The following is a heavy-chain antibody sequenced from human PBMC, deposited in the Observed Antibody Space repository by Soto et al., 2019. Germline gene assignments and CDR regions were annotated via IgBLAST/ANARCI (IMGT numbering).Heavy chain of an antibody. CDR1: GFTFSSYS. J-gene: IGHJ6*02. Sequence: GGSLRLSCAASGFTFSSYSMNWVRQAPGKGLEWVSSISSSSSYIYYADSVKGRFTISRDNAKNSLYLQMNSLRAEDTAVYYCARCVAAAEYYYYYYGMDVWGQGTTVTVSS. D-gene: IGHD6-13*01. CDR3: ARCVAAAEYYYYYYGMDV. V-gene: IGHV3-21*01. CDR2: ISSSSSYI.